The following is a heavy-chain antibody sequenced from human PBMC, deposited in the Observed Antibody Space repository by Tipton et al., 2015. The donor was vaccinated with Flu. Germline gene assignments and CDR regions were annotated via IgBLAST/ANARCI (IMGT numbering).Heavy chain of an antibody. CDR3: ARDSAAHYGMDV. D-gene: IGHD6-13*01. CDR1: DGSFLNYV. Sequence: LRLSCAVNDGSFLNYVWTWIRQSPGKGLEWIGETNHSGGTKYNPSLKSRVTISLDTSKNHFFLNLTSMTAADTAVYYCARDSAAHYGMDVWGQGTTVTVSS. CDR2: TNHSGGT. J-gene: IGHJ6*02. V-gene: IGHV4-34*01.